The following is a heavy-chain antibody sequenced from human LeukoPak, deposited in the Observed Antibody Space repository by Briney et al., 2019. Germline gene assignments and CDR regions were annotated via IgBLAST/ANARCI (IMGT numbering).Heavy chain of an antibody. CDR1: GFTFSSYW. J-gene: IGHJ4*02. V-gene: IGHV3-21*01. CDR3: ARDSRFLEWLYPFDY. D-gene: IGHD3-3*01. CDR2: ISSSSSYI. Sequence: GGSLRLSCAASGFTFSSYWMSWVRQAPGKGLEWVSSISSSSSYIYYADSVKGRFTISRDNAKNSLYLQMNSLRAEDTAVYYCARDSRFLEWLYPFDYWGQGTLVTVSS.